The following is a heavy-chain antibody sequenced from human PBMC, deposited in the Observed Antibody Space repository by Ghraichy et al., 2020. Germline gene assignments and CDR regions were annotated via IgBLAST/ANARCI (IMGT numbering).Heavy chain of an antibody. V-gene: IGHV4-59*01. J-gene: IGHJ4*02. CDR2: IYYSGST. CDR3: AGRSAYYGSGSYYPSFDY. Sequence: SETLSLTCTVSGGSISSYYWSWIRQPPGKGLEWIGYIYYSGSTNYNPSLKSRVTISVDTSKNQFSLKLSSVTAADTAVYYCAGRSAYYGSGSYYPSFDYWGQGTLVTVSS. CDR1: GGSISSYY. D-gene: IGHD3-10*01.